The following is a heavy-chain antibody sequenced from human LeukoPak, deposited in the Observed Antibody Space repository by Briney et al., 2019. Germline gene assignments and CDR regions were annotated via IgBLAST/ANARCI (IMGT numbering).Heavy chain of an antibody. CDR1: GYSFTSYD. CDR3: ARGDYNYAWIDY. CDR2: MNPNSGDT. J-gene: IGHJ4*02. D-gene: IGHD5-18*01. Sequence: ASVKVSCKASGYSFTSYDINWVRQATGQGLEWMAWMNPNSGDTASAQRFQGRVAMTRDTSISTAYLELSSLSSEDTAVYYCARGDYNYAWIDYWGQGTLVTVSS. V-gene: IGHV1-8*01.